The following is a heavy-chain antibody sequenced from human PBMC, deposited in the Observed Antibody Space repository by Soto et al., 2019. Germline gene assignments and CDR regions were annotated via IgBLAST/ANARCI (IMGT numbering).Heavy chain of an antibody. Sequence: PGESLKISCRGSGYSFTSYWIGWARQMPGKGLEWMGIIYPGDSDTRYSPSFQGQVTISADKSISTAYLQWSSLKASDTAMYYCARHGGKLEPNYYYYGMDVWGQGTTVTVSS. D-gene: IGHD1-1*01. CDR1: GYSFTSYW. J-gene: IGHJ6*02. CDR2: IYPGDSDT. CDR3: ARHGGKLEPNYYYYGMDV. V-gene: IGHV5-51*01.